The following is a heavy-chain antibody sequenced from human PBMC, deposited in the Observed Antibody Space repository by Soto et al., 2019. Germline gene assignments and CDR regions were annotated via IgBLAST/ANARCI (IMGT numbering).Heavy chain of an antibody. Sequence: EVHLVQSGAEVKKPGESLKISCKASGYTFTNYWIAWVRQMPGKGLEWMGIIYPGDSDTTYSPSFEGQVTISADKSISTVYLHWSSLKASDTAMYYCARQAYSSSWPRPDSWGQGTLVTVSS. CDR2: IYPGDSDT. CDR3: ARQAYSSSWPRPDS. V-gene: IGHV5-51*01. CDR1: GYTFTNYW. D-gene: IGHD6-13*01. J-gene: IGHJ4*02.